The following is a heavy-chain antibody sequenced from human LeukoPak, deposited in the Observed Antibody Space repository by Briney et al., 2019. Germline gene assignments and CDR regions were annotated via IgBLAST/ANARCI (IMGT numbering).Heavy chain of an antibody. CDR3: ARDLAVAATGGFDY. CDR2: IYYSGST. J-gene: IGHJ4*02. D-gene: IGHD6-19*01. CDR1: GGSISSYY. V-gene: IGHV4-59*12. Sequence: PSETLSLTCTVSGGSISSYYWSWIRQPPGKGLEWIGYIYYSGSTNYNPSLKSRVTISVDTSKNQFSLKLSSVTAADTAVYYCARDLAVAATGGFDYWGQGTLVTVSS.